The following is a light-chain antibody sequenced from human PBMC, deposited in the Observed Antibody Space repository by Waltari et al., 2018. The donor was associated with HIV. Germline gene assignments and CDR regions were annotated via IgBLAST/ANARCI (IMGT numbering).Light chain of an antibody. V-gene: IGKV4-1*01. J-gene: IGKJ4*01. CDR3: QQYYSFPLT. Sequence: DIAMTQSPDSLAVSLGEKVTINCKSSQTVLHSSSNMNHLAWYQQKAGQRPKLLIYWASTRESGVPDRFIGSGSGTYFSLTIGSLQAEDVAVYYCQQYYSFPLTFGGGTAVEIK. CDR2: WAS. CDR1: QTVLHSSSNMNH.